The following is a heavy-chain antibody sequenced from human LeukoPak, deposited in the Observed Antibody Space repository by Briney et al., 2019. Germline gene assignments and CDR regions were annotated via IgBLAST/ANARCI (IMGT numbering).Heavy chain of an antibody. CDR3: ARDPYGSGSYYYDY. CDR2: INTNTGNP. CDR1: GYTFTSYA. V-gene: IGHV7-4-1*02. J-gene: IGHJ4*02. D-gene: IGHD3-10*01. Sequence: ASVKVSCKASGYTFTSYAMNWVRQAPGQGLEWMGWINTNTGNPTYAQGFTGWFVFSLDTSVSTAYLQISSLKAEDTAVYYCARDPYGSGSYYYDYWGQGTLVTVSA.